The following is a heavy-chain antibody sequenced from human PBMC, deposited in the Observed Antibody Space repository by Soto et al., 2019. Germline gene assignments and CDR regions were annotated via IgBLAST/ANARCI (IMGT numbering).Heavy chain of an antibody. D-gene: IGHD3-3*01. CDR1: GFTFSSYG. J-gene: IGHJ6*03. V-gene: IGHV4-39*01. CDR3: ARGLRFLEWLRYYYYMDV. CDR2: IYYSGST. Sequence: GSLRLSCAASGFTFSSYGMHWVRQATGKGLEWIGSIYYSGSTYYNPSLKSRVTISVDTSKNQFSLKLSSVTAADTAVYYCARGLRFLEWLRYYYYMDVWGKGTTVTVSS.